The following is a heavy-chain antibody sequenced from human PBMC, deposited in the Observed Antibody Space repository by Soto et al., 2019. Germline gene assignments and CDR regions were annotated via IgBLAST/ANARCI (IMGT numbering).Heavy chain of an antibody. CDR2: IWYDGGLK. J-gene: IGHJ6*02. CDR1: GFTFNTYG. Sequence: QVQLVESGGGVVQPGRSLRLSCAASGFTFNTYGMNWVRQAPGKGLEWVAVIWYDGGLKYYADSMKGRFTISRDNSKNTIYLQMTRLRAEDTAVYYCARVDYTGDSCKPNPYYPMDVWGQGTTVTVSS. CDR3: ARVDYTGDSCKPNPYYPMDV. D-gene: IGHD2-15*01. V-gene: IGHV3-33*01.